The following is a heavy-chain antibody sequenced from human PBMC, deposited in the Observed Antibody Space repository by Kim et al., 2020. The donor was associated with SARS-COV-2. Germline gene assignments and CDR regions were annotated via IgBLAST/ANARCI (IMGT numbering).Heavy chain of an antibody. D-gene: IGHD5-18*01. J-gene: IGHJ6*02. Sequence: SVKVSCKASGGTSRTYAITWVRQAPGQGLEWMAEIIPILGTTNYAQKFQVRVTMTADESTRTAYMELSSLRSEDTAVYYCARGMKGYSYGVYGMDVWGQGTTVTVSS. CDR3: ARGMKGYSYGVYGMDV. CDR2: IIPILGTT. CDR1: GGTSRTYA. V-gene: IGHV1-69*13.